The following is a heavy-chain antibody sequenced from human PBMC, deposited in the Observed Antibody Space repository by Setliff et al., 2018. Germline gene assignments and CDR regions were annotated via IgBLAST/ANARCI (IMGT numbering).Heavy chain of an antibody. J-gene: IGHJ4*02. CDR1: GFTFSNYY. CDR3: ARSYNFWSGQLDY. Sequence: PGGSLRLSCAASGFTFSNYYMHWVRQAPGKGLVWVSRITSDGSSTTYADSVKGRFTISRDNAKSTLYLQMNSLRAEDTAVYYCARSYNFWSGQLDYWGQGTLVTVSS. V-gene: IGHV3-74*01. D-gene: IGHD3-3*01. CDR2: ITSDGSST.